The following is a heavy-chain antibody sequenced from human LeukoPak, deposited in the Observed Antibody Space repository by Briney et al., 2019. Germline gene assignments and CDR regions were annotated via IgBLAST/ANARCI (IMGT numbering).Heavy chain of an antibody. CDR3: ARLITGTNGFDY. CDR2: IIPILGIA. CDR1: GGTFSSYA. V-gene: IGHV1-69*04. D-gene: IGHD1-20*01. Sequence: GASVKVSCKASGGTFSSYAISWVRQAPGQGLEWMGRIIPILGIASYAQKFQGRVTITADKSTSTAYMELSSLRSEDTAVYYCARLITGTNGFDYWGQGTLVTVSS. J-gene: IGHJ4*02.